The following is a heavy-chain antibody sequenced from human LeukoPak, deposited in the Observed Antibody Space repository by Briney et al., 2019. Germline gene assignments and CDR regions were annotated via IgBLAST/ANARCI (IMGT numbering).Heavy chain of an antibody. CDR1: GFTFSSYG. V-gene: IGHV3-30*02. CDR3: AKPKSAHYDAGFYYFDY. CDR2: IRYDGSNK. J-gene: IGHJ4*02. D-gene: IGHD3-16*01. Sequence: GGSLRLSCAASGFTFSSYGMHWVRQAPGKGLEWVAFIRYDGSNKYYADSVKGRFTISRDNSKNTLYLQMNSLRAEDTAVYYCAKPKSAHYDAGFYYFDYWGQGTLVTVSS.